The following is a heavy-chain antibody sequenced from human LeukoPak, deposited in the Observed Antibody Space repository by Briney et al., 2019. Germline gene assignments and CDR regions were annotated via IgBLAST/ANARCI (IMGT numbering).Heavy chain of an antibody. V-gene: IGHV3-23*01. CDR2: ISGSGGSGTST. CDR3: AELTSMVEQY. Sequence: PGGSLRLSCAASGFTFSSYAMSWVRQAPGKGLEWVSSISGSGGSGTSTYYADSVKGRFTISRDNAKNTLYLQMNSLRAEDTAVYYCAELTSMVEQYWGQGTLVTVSS. J-gene: IGHJ4*02. CDR1: GFTFSSYA. D-gene: IGHD3-10*01.